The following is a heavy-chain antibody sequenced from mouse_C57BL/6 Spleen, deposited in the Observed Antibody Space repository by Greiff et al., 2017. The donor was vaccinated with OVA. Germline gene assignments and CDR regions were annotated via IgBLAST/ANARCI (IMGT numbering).Heavy chain of an antibody. CDR1: GYTFTGYW. CDR3: ARAPITTASSPGYFDY. J-gene: IGHJ2*01. CDR2: ILPGSGST. D-gene: IGHD1-1*01. Sequence: QVQLQQSGAELMKPGASVKLSCKATGYTFTGYWIEWVKQRPGHGLEWIGEILPGSGSTNYNEKFKGKATFTADTSSNTAYMQLSSLTTEDSAIYYCARAPITTASSPGYFDYWGQGTTLTVSS. V-gene: IGHV1-9*01.